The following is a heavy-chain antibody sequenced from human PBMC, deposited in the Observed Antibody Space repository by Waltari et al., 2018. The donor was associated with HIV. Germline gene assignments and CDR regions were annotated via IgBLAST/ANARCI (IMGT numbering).Heavy chain of an antibody. D-gene: IGHD5-18*01. CDR3: ASPDTTMVHGHYYFYHMDV. J-gene: IGHJ6*02. CDR2: IYTGGSK. V-gene: IGHV3-66*01. Sequence: EVQLVESGGGLVQPGGSLRLSCAASGFTVSSNYMSWVRQAPGKGLEWVSLIYTGGSKYYADSVKGRFTISRDNSKNTLYLQMNSLRAEDTAVYYCASPDTTMVHGHYYFYHMDVWGQGTTVTVSS. CDR1: GFTVSSNY.